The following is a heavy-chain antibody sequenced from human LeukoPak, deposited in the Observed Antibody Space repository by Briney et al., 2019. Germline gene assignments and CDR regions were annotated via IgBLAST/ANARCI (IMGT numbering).Heavy chain of an antibody. Sequence: GASVKVSCKVSGYTLTELSMHWVRQAPGKGLEWMGGIIPIFGTANYAQKFQGRVTITADESTSTAYMELSSLRSEDTAVYYCARDPSLSGPDYGDIFGMDVWGQGTTVTVSS. CDR1: GYTLTELS. J-gene: IGHJ6*02. CDR3: ARDPSLSGPDYGDIFGMDV. CDR2: IIPIFGTA. D-gene: IGHD4-17*01. V-gene: IGHV1-69*13.